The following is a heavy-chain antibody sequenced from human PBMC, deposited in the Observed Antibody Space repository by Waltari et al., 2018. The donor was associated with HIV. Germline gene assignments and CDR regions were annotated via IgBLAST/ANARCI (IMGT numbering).Heavy chain of an antibody. CDR2: INHSGST. J-gene: IGHJ6*02. CDR3: ARERVVGSSSSFSRFSYGMDV. CDR1: GGSFSGYY. V-gene: IGHV4-34*01. Sequence: QVQLQQWGAGLLKPSETLSLTCAVYGGSFSGYYWSWIRQPPGKGLEWIGEINHSGSTNYNPSLKSRVTISVDTSKNQFSLKLSSVTAADTAVYYCARERVVGSSSSFSRFSYGMDVWGQGTTVTVSS. D-gene: IGHD6-6*01.